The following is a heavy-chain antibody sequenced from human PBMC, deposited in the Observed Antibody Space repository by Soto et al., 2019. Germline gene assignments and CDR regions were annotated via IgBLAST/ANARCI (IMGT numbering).Heavy chain of an antibody. CDR2: ISGSGGST. D-gene: IGHD2-15*01. CDR1: GFTFSSYA. J-gene: IGHJ4*02. V-gene: IGHV3-23*01. Sequence: PGRSLRLSCAASGFTFSSYAMSWVRQAPGKGLEWVSAISGSGGSTDYADSVKGRFTISRDNSKNTLYLQMNSLRAEDTAVYYCATPGGYCSGGSCYYYWGQGTLVTVAS. CDR3: ATPGGYCSGGSCYYY.